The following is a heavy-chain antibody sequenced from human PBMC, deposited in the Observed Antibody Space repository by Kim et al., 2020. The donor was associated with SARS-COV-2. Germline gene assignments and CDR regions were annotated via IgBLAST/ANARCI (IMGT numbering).Heavy chain of an antibody. J-gene: IGHJ4*02. Sequence: GGSLRLSCAASGFTFSSYSMNWVRQAPGKGLEWVSSISSSSSYIYYADSVKGRFTISRDNAKNSLYLQMNSLRAEDTAVYYCARGKHSGSYYFDYWGQGTLVTVS. CDR1: GFTFSSYS. CDR3: ARGKHSGSYYFDY. CDR2: ISSSSSYI. V-gene: IGHV3-21*01. D-gene: IGHD1-26*01.